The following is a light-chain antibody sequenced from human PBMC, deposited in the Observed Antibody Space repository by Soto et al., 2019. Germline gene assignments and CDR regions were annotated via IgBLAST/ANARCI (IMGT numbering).Light chain of an antibody. CDR3: QQYKDWPPYT. CDR1: QRISSN. J-gene: IGKJ2*01. CDR2: GAS. Sequence: EILMTQSQATLSFSPGERATLSCRASQRISSNVAWYQQKPGQAPRLLIYGASTRATGVPARFSGGGSGTEFTLTISSLQSEAVAVYFCQQYKDWPPYTFGQGTKLEIK. V-gene: IGKV3-15*01.